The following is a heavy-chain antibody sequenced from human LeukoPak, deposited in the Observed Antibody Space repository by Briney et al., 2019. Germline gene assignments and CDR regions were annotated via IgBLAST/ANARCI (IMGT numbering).Heavy chain of an antibody. CDR2: INHSGST. J-gene: IGHJ4*02. V-gene: IGHV4-34*01. CDR3: AREGKYYDFWSGYSDY. D-gene: IGHD3-3*01. Sequence: SETLSLTCAVYGGSFSGYYWSWIRQPPGKGLEWIGEINHSGSTNYNPSLKSRVTISVDTSKNQFSLKLSSVTAADTDVYYCAREGKYYDFWSGYSDYWGQGTLVTVSS. CDR1: GGSFSGYY.